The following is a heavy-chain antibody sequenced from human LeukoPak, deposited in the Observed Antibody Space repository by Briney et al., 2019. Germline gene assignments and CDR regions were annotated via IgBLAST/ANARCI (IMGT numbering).Heavy chain of an antibody. CDR3: ARIGTRIASSTDWFDP. D-gene: IGHD3-22*01. CDR1: GYTFTSYY. V-gene: IGHV1-46*01. Sequence: GASVTVSCKASGYTFTSYYMHWVRQAPGQGLEWMGIINPSGGSTSYAQKFQGRVTMTRDTSTSTVYMELSSLRSEDTAVYYCARIGTRIASSTDWFDPWGQGTLVTVSS. CDR2: INPSGGST. J-gene: IGHJ5*02.